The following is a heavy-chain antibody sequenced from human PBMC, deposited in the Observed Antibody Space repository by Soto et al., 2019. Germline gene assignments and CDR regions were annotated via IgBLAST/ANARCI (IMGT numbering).Heavy chain of an antibody. D-gene: IGHD3-22*01. CDR3: ARAYYYDSSGYGTLDAFDI. V-gene: IGHV3-21*01. CDR1: GFTFSSYS. J-gene: IGHJ3*02. CDR2: ISSSSSYI. Sequence: GGSLRLSCAASGFTFSSYSMNWVRQAPGKGLEWVSSISSSSSYIYYADSVKGRFTISRDNAKNSLYLQMNSLRAEDTAVYYCARAYYYDSSGYGTLDAFDIWGQGTMVTVSS.